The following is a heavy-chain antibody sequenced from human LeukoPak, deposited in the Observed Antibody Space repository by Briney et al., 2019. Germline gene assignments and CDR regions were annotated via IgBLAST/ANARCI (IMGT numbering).Heavy chain of an antibody. J-gene: IGHJ4*02. CDR1: GFTFSSYA. V-gene: IGHV3-30*04. D-gene: IGHD5-18*01. CDR2: ISYDGSNK. Sequence: GRSLRLSGAASGFTFSSYAMHWVRQAPGKGLEWVAVISYDGSNKYYADSVKGRFTISRDNSKNTLYLQMNSLRAEDTAVYYCARGRGYSYGAFDYWGQGTLVTVSS. CDR3: ARGRGYSYGAFDY.